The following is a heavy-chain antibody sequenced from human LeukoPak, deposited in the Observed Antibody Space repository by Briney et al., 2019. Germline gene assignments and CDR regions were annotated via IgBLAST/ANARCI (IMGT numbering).Heavy chain of an antibody. CDR2: ISYDGSNK. V-gene: IGHV3-30*04. D-gene: IGHD6-19*01. CDR1: GFTFSSYA. J-gene: IGHJ4*02. CDR3: ARDFGSSGWYGIDY. Sequence: PGGSLRLSCAASGFTFSSYAMHSVRQDPGKGLEWVAVISYDGSNKYYADSVKGRFTISRDNSKNTLYLQMNSLRAEDTAVYYCARDFGSSGWYGIDYWGQGTLVTVSS.